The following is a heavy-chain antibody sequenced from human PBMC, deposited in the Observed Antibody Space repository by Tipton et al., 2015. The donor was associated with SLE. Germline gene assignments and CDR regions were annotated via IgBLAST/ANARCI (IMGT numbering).Heavy chain of an antibody. CDR1: GDSISSKY. J-gene: IGHJ4*02. Sequence: TLSLTCTISGDSISSKYWSWIRQPPGKGLEWVGFIYYSGATTTNYNPSLERRVTISIDTSRNQFSLELRSVTAADTAVYYCAKLGYCTDDICYTGIDHWGQGTPVTVSS. D-gene: IGHD2-8*01. CDR2: IYYSGATTT. CDR3: AKLGYCTDDICYTGIDH. V-gene: IGHV4-59*08.